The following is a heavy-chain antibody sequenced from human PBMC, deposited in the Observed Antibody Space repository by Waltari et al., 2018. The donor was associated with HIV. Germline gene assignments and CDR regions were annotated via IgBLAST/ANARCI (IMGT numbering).Heavy chain of an antibody. J-gene: IGHJ4*02. CDR3: AKGRFMVVLTGYPFDY. Sequence: EVQLLESGGGLVQPGGSLRLSCAASGFTFSSYAMSWVRQAPGKGLEWVSAISGSGGRTYYADSVKGRFTISRDKSKNTLYLQMNSLGAEDTAVYYCAKGRFMVVLTGYPFDYWGQGTLVTVSS. D-gene: IGHD3-9*01. CDR2: ISGSGGRT. V-gene: IGHV3-23*01. CDR1: GFTFSSYA.